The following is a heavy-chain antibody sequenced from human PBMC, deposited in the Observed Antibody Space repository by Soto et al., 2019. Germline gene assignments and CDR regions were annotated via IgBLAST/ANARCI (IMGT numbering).Heavy chain of an antibody. CDR1: GFSLSTSGVG. CDR2: IYWDDEK. J-gene: IGHJ4*02. V-gene: IGHV2-5*02. CDR3: AHRRPPRGFAY. D-gene: IGHD3-10*01. Sequence: QITLKESGPTLVKPTQTLTLTCTFSGFSLSTSGVGVGWIRQPPGKALEWLALIYWDDEKHYSPSLKSSLTTTHDTPKHQAALTMTNMDPLHTATSSCAHRRPPRGFAYWGQGTLVTVSS.